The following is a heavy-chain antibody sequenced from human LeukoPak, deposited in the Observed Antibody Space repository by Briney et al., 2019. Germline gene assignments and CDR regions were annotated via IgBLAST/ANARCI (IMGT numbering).Heavy chain of an antibody. CDR2: ISSSSSYI. D-gene: IGHD2-2*01. CDR3: AKDVGSTRYYYYGMDV. V-gene: IGHV3-21*04. J-gene: IGHJ6*02. CDR1: GLTFSSYS. Sequence: GGSLRLSCAASGLTFSSYSMNWVRQAPGKGLEWVSSISSSSSYIYYADSVKGRFTISRDNAKNSLYLQMNSLRAEDTALYYCAKDVGSTRYYYYGMDVWGQGTTVTVSS.